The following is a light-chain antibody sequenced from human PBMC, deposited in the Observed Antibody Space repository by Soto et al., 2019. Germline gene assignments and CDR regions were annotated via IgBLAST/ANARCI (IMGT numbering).Light chain of an antibody. CDR3: SSFTGSFTHV. V-gene: IGLV2-14*03. J-gene: IGLJ1*01. Sequence: QSALTQPASVSGSPGQSITISCAGTSGDIGGYNYVSWYQQHPGKAPKPIIFDVADRPSGVSDRFSGSKSGNTASLTISGLRSGDEADYYCSSFTGSFTHVFGTGTKVTVL. CDR1: SGDIGGYNY. CDR2: DVA.